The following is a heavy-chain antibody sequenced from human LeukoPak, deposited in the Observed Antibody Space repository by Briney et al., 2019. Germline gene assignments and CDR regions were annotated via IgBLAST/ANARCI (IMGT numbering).Heavy chain of an antibody. CDR3: AKDRMGVLWFGELDDAFDI. Sequence: GGSLRLSCAASGFTFSSYAMSWVRQAPGKGLEWVSAISGSGGSTYYADSVKGRFTISRDNYKNTLYLQMNSLRAEDTAVYYCAKDRMGVLWFGELDDAFDIWGQGTMVTVSS. CDR1: GFTFSSYA. CDR2: ISGSGGST. D-gene: IGHD3-10*01. J-gene: IGHJ3*02. V-gene: IGHV3-23*01.